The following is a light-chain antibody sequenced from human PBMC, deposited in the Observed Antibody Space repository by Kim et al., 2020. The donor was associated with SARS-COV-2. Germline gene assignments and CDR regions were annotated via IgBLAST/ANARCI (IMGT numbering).Light chain of an antibody. Sequence: ELTQPPSASGTPGQRVTISCSGSSSNIGSNYVYWYQQLPGTAPKLLIYSNNQRPSGVPDRFSGSKSGSSASLAISGLRSEDEADYYCAAWDDSLSGWVFGGGTQLTVL. V-gene: IGLV1-47*02. CDR2: SNN. CDR3: AAWDDSLSGWV. J-gene: IGLJ3*02. CDR1: SSNIGSNY.